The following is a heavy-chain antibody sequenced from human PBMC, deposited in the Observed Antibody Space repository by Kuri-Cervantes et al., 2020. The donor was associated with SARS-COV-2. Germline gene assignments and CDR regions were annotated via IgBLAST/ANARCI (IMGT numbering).Heavy chain of an antibody. CDR1: GFTFSSYS. J-gene: IGHJ5*02. D-gene: IGHD6-19*01. Sequence: GESLKISCAASGFTFSSYSMNWVRQAPGKGLEWVSSISSSSSYIYYADSVKGRFTISRDNAKNSLYLQMNSLRAEDTAVYYCARAGYSSGWYPPNWLDPWGQGTLVTVSS. V-gene: IGHV3-21*01. CDR3: ARAGYSSGWYPPNWLDP. CDR2: ISSSSSYI.